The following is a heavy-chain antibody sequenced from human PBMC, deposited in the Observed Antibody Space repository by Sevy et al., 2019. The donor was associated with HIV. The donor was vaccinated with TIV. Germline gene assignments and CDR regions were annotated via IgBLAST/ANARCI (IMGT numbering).Heavy chain of an antibody. CDR3: AKDRVSGTYYTGDFDY. CDR2: ISFSGGST. CDR1: GFTFSTYA. Sequence: GGCLRLSCAASGFTFSTYAMTWVRQAPGKGLEWVSVISFSGGSTYYADSVKGRFTISRDNSKNTLYLQMISLRAEDTAVYHSAKDRVSGTYYTGDFDYWGQGTLVTVSS. D-gene: IGHD3-10*01. V-gene: IGHV3-23*01. J-gene: IGHJ4*02.